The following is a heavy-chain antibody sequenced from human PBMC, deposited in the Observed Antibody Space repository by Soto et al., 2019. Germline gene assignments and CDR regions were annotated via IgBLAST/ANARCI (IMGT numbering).Heavy chain of an antibody. J-gene: IGHJ4*02. V-gene: IGHV1-18*01. D-gene: IGHD1-1*01. Sequence: QVHLVQSGAEVKKPGASVKVSCKGSGYTFTDYGIAWVRQAPGQGLEGVGWISAHNGNTEYAQKLQGRVTVTRDTSTSTAYMELRSLRSDDTAVYYCARGRYGDYWGQGALVTVSS. CDR2: ISAHNGNT. CDR1: GYTFTDYG. CDR3: ARGRYGDY.